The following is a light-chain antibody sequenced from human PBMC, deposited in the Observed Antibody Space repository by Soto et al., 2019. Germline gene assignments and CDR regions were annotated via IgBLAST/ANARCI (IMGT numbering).Light chain of an antibody. J-gene: IGKJ1*01. CDR3: QQCYMGWT. CDR1: QSLGRF. V-gene: IGKV1-5*01. CDR2: DAS. Sequence: DIQMTQSPSTLSASVGDRVTITCRASQSLGRFLAWYQHQPGKAPKLLIYDASTLESGVPSRFSGTGSGTEFTCSITSLQPEDFGTYYCQQCYMGWTFGQGTKVDFK.